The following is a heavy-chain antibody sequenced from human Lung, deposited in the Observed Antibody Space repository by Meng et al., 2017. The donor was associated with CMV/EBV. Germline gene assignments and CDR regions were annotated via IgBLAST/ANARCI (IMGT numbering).Heavy chain of an antibody. V-gene: IGHV3-30*02. CDR3: AKDLLLFGGPNAYFEL. CDR2: IRHDGTNK. Sequence: SCAASGFRFDDYGMHWVRQTPGKGLEWVAFIRHDGTNKFYGASVKGRFTISRDNSKSTVYLQMNSLRPEETALYYCAKDLLLFGGPNAYFELGGQGTXVNGAS. CDR1: GFRFDDYG. D-gene: IGHD3-16*01. J-gene: IGHJ4*02.